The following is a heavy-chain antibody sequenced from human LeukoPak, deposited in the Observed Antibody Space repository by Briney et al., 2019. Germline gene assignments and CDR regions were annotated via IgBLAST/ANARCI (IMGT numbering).Heavy chain of an antibody. D-gene: IGHD5-24*01. CDR2: ISSYDGNT. V-gene: IGHV1-18*01. CDR3: ARSRDGYNEGDY. CDR1: GYTLTSYG. Sequence: ASVKVSCKASGYTLTSYGISWVRQAPGQSLELMGWISSYDGNTNYAQKLQGRVTMTTDTSTSTAYMELRSLRSDDTAVYYCARSRDGYNEGDYWGQGTLVTVSS. J-gene: IGHJ4*02.